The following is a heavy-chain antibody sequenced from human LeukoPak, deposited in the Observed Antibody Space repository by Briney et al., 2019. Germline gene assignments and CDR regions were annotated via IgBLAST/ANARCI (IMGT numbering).Heavy chain of an antibody. D-gene: IGHD3-22*01. CDR2: IISRGDTI. J-gene: IGHJ4*02. V-gene: IGHV3-11*04. CDR1: GFNFSDYSDYY. CDR3: ATDRSSGLYYYDSSGLLY. Sequence: GGSLRLSCAASGFNFSDYSDYYMNWIRQAPRKGLEWVSSIISRGDTIYYADSVKGRFTISRDNAKNSLYLQMNSLRAEDTAVYYCATDRSSGLYYYDSSGLLYWGQGTLVTVSS.